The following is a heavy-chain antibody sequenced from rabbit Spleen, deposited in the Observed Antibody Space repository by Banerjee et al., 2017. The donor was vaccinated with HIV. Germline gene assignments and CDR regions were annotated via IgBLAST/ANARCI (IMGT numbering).Heavy chain of an antibody. Sequence: QSLEESGGGLVKPGASLTLTCKASGFSFNSGYDMCWVRQAPGKGLEWIACIYAGSSSNIYSATWAKGRFTISKTSSTTVTLQMTSLTAADTATYFCARDTSSSFSSYGMDLWGPGTLVTVS. J-gene: IGHJ6*01. CDR1: GFSFNSGYD. CDR3: ARDTSSSFSSYGMDL. V-gene: IGHV1S40*01. CDR2: IYAGSSSNI. D-gene: IGHD1-1*01.